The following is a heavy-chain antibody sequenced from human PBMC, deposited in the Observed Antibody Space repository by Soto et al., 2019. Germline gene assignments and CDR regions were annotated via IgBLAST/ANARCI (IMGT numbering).Heavy chain of an antibody. V-gene: IGHV1-18*01. Sequence: ASVKVSCKASGYTFTSYGISWVRQAPGQGLEWMGWISAYNGNTNYAQKLQGRVTMTTDTSTSTAYMELRSLRSDDTAVYYCARDGSGSSYYYYYYGMDVWGQGTTVTVSS. CDR2: ISAYNGNT. J-gene: IGHJ6*02. CDR3: ARDGSGSSYYYYYYGMDV. D-gene: IGHD1-26*01. CDR1: GYTFTSYG.